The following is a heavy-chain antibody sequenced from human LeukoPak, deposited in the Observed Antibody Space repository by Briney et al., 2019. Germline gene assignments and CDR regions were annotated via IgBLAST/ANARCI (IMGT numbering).Heavy chain of an antibody. CDR2: IRYDGSNK. CDR1: GFTFSSYG. D-gene: IGHD6-19*01. CDR3: AKGVYSSGWPDAFDI. J-gene: IGHJ3*02. V-gene: IGHV3-30*02. Sequence: GGSLRLSCAASGFTFSSYGMHWVRQAPGKGLEWVAFIRYDGSNKYYADSVKGRFTISRDNSKNTLHLQMNSLRAEDTAAYYCAKGVYSSGWPDAFDIWGQGTMVTVSS.